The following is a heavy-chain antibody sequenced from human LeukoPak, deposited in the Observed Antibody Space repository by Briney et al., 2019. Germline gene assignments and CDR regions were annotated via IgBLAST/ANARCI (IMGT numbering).Heavy chain of an antibody. V-gene: IGHV3-53*01. Sequence: PGGSLRLSCAASGFTVSNTYMSWVRQAPGKGLEWVSIIYSGGRTYYADFVKGRFTISRDNSKNTMYLQMNSLRTEDTAVYYCAKDSSASFYCGGGACYSNYWGQGTLVTVSS. J-gene: IGHJ4*02. CDR2: IYSGGRT. CDR1: GFTVSNTY. D-gene: IGHD2-15*01. CDR3: AKDSSASFYCGGGACYSNY.